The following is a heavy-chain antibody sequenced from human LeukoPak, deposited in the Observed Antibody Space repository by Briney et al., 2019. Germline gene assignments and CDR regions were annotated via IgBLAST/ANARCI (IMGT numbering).Heavy chain of an antibody. Sequence: GGSLRLSCGASGFTLRNYWMHWVRQAPGKGLVWVSRIDSDGGSIRYADTVKGRFTISRDNAKNTLSLQMNSLRPEDTAVYYCARVGFGGGSPFDYWGQGTLVTVSS. J-gene: IGHJ4*02. D-gene: IGHD2-15*01. CDR3: ARVGFGGGSPFDY. CDR2: IDSDGGSI. CDR1: GFTLRNYW. V-gene: IGHV3-74*01.